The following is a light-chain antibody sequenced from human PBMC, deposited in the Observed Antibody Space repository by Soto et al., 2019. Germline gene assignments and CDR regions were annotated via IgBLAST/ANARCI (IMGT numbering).Light chain of an antibody. CDR2: DVS. J-gene: IGLJ1*01. CDR3: SSYTTRSTPV. Sequence: QSALTQPASVSGSPGQSITISCTGTSSDVGTYNYVSWYQQHPGTAPKLMISDVSSRPSGVSSRFSGSKSGNTASLTISGLQADDEADYYCSSYTTRSTPVFGTGTKLTVL. V-gene: IGLV2-14*03. CDR1: SSDVGTYNY.